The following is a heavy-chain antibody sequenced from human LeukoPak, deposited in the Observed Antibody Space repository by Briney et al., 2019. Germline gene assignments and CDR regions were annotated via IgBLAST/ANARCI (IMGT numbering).Heavy chain of an antibody. CDR2: ISGSGAAT. J-gene: IGHJ4*02. CDR3: ARSGSYLFY. V-gene: IGHV3-23*01. Sequence: GGSLRLSCAASGFTFSSYAMTWVRQGPGKGLEWVSDISGSGAATYYADSVRGRFTISRDNSKNTLFLQMNSLRAEDTAVYYCARSGSYLFYWGQGTLVTVSS. CDR1: GFTFSSYA. D-gene: IGHD1-26*01.